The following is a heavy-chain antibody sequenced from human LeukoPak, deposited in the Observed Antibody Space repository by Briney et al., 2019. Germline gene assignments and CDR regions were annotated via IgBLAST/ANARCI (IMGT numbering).Heavy chain of an antibody. CDR1: GFTFSSYW. CDR3: ARGLAAATFDY. J-gene: IGHJ4*02. V-gene: IGHV3-74*01. CDR2: LNSDGSST. D-gene: IGHD6-13*01. Sequence: PGGSLRLSCAASGFTFSSYWMHWVRQAPGKGLVWVSRLNSDGSSTTYADSVKGRFTISRDNAKNSLYLQMNSLRAEDTAVYYCARGLAAATFDYWGQGTLVTVSS.